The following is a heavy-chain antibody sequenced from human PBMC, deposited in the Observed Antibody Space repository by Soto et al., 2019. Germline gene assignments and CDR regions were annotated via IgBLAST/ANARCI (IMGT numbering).Heavy chain of an antibody. CDR1: GYTFTSYG. D-gene: IGHD2-15*01. CDR3: ARFTGGSYNTYYFYYGMDV. J-gene: IGHJ6*02. V-gene: IGHV1-18*04. Sequence: ASVKVSFKASGYTFTSYGISWVRQAPGQGLDWMGWISAYNGNTKYAQDLQGRVTMTTDTSTSTAYMELRSLRSDDTAVYYCARFTGGSYNTYYFYYGMDVWGQGTTVTVSS. CDR2: ISAYNGNT.